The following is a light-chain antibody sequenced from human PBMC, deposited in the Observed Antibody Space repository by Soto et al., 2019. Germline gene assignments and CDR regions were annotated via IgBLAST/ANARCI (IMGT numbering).Light chain of an antibody. V-gene: IGLV1-47*01. J-gene: IGLJ3*02. Sequence: QSVLTQPPSASGTPGQRVTTSCSGSSSNMGSNYVYWYQQLPGTAPKLLIYRDSQRPSGVPDRFSGSKSGASASLAISGLRSEDEADYYCAAWDDSLSGRVFGGGTKLTVL. CDR2: RDS. CDR3: AAWDDSLSGRV. CDR1: SSNMGSNY.